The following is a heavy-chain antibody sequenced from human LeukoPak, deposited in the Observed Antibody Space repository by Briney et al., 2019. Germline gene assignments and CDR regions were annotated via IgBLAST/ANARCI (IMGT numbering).Heavy chain of an antibody. CDR1: GYTFTSYG. CDR3: ARDSAHYYDSSGYYGGGAFDI. J-gene: IGHJ3*02. D-gene: IGHD3-22*01. Sequence: ASVKVSCKASGYTFTSYGISWVRQAPGQGLEWMGWISAYNGNTNYAQKLQGRVTMTTDTSTSTAYMELRSLRSDDTAVYYCARDSAHYYDSSGYYGGGAFDIWGQGAMVTVSS. CDR2: ISAYNGNT. V-gene: IGHV1-18*01.